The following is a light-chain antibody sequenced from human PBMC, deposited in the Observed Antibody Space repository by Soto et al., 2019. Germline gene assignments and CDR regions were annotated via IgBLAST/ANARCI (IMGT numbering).Light chain of an antibody. CDR2: GAS. CDR1: QSLGSD. J-gene: IGKJ5*01. CDR3: QQYNNWPAIT. V-gene: IGKV3-15*01. Sequence: EIVMTQSPGTLSLSPGDTATLSCRASQSLGSDLAWYQQKPGQAPRLLIFGASARPTGIPATFSGSGSGTQFTLTISSLQSEDFAVYYCQQYNNWPAITFGQGTRREIK.